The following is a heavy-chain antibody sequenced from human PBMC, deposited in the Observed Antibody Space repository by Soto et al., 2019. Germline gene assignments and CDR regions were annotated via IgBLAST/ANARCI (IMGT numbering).Heavy chain of an antibody. Sequence: SETLSLTCTVSGGSISSSSYYWGWIRQPPGKGLEWIGSIYYSGSTYYNPSLKGRVTISVDTSKNQFSLKLSSVTAADTAVYYCARHLGYSSSWYLYYYYYMDVWGKGTTVTVSS. CDR2: IYYSGST. CDR3: ARHLGYSSSWYLYYYYYMDV. CDR1: GGSISSSSYY. D-gene: IGHD6-13*01. V-gene: IGHV4-39*01. J-gene: IGHJ6*03.